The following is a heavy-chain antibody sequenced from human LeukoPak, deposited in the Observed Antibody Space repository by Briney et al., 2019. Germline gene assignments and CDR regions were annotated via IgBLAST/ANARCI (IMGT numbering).Heavy chain of an antibody. V-gene: IGHV3-64*01. CDR3: ARDSFSDIAVAGNFDY. Sequence: GGSLRLSCAASGFTFSSYAMHWVRQAPGKGLEYVSAISSNGGSTYYANSVKGRFTISRDNSKNTLYLQMGSLRAEDMAVYYCARDSFSDIAVAGNFDYWGQGTLVTVSS. D-gene: IGHD6-19*01. J-gene: IGHJ4*02. CDR2: ISSNGGST. CDR1: GFTFSSYA.